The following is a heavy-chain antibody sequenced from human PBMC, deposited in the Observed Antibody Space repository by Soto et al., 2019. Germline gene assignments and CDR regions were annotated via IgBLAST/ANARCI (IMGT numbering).Heavy chain of an antibody. Sequence: GASVKVSCKASGYTFTSYSISWVRQAPGQGLEWMGWISAYNGNTNYAQKLQGRVTMTTDTSTSTAYMELRSLRSDDTAVYYCARDLSPYYYGSGSYYSADYWGQGTLVTVSS. V-gene: IGHV1-18*04. CDR3: ARDLSPYYYGSGSYYSADY. D-gene: IGHD3-10*01. J-gene: IGHJ4*02. CDR2: ISAYNGNT. CDR1: GYTFTSYS.